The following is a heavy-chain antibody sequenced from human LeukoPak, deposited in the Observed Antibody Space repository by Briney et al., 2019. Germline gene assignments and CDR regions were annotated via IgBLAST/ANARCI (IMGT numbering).Heavy chain of an antibody. V-gene: IGHV4-4*07. CDR2: IYTSGST. CDR3: AREAVFGVVIRLWFDP. J-gene: IGHJ5*02. D-gene: IGHD3-3*01. CDR1: GGSFSGYY. Sequence: SETLSLTCAVYGGSFSGYYWSWIRQPAGKGLEWIGRIYTSGSTNYNPSLKSRVTMSVDTSKNQFSLKLSSVTAADTAVYYCAREAVFGVVIRLWFDPWGQGTLVTVSS.